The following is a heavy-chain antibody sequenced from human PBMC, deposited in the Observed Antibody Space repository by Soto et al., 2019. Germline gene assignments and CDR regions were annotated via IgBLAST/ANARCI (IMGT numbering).Heavy chain of an antibody. CDR1: GFTFSSYW. Sequence: PGGSLRLSCAASGFTFSSYWMSWVRQAPGKGLEWVANIKQDGSEKYYVDSVKGRFTISRDNAKNSLYLQMNSPRAEDTAVYYCARSRTIFGVIYYYGMDAWGQGTTVTVSS. D-gene: IGHD3-3*01. J-gene: IGHJ6*02. CDR3: ARSRTIFGVIYYYGMDA. V-gene: IGHV3-7*01. CDR2: IKQDGSEK.